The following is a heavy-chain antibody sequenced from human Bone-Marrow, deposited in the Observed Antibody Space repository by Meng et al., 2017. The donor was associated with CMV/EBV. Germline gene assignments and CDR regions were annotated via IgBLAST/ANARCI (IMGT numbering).Heavy chain of an antibody. CDR2: IKEDGSEK. Sequence: GESLKISCGASGFTFSSYWMNWVRQAPGKGLEWVANIKEDGSEKYYVDSVKGRFTISRDNAKTSLFLQMNSLRAEDTAVYYCSRDQLYPFYYYYGMDVWGQGTTVTVSS. J-gene: IGHJ6*02. V-gene: IGHV3-7*01. CDR1: GFTFSSYW. CDR3: SRDQLYPFYYYYGMDV. D-gene: IGHD2-2*01.